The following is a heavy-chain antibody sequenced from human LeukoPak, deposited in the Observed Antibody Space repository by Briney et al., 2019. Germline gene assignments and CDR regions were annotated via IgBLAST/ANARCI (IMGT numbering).Heavy chain of an antibody. D-gene: IGHD2-8*01. CDR1: GFTFSSYA. V-gene: IGHV3-33*06. Sequence: GGSLRLSCAASGFTFSSYAMSWVRQAPGKGLEWVAVIWYDGSNKYYADSVKGRFTIFRDNSKNTLYLQMNSLRAEDTAVYYCAKGGYCTNGVCSARHDAFDIWGQGTMVTVSS. CDR3: AKGGYCTNGVCSARHDAFDI. CDR2: IWYDGSNK. J-gene: IGHJ3*02.